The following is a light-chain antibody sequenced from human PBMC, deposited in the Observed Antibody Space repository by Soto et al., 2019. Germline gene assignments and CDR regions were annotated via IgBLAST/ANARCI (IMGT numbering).Light chain of an antibody. CDR1: SSDIGSYDL. CDR2: EVT. Sequence: QSVLTQPASVSWSPAQSITISCTGTSSDIGSYDLVSWYQQHPGTAPKLIIYEVTKRPSGVSTRFSGSKSGNTASLTISGLQAVDEADYYCCSFADFTYVFGTGTKVTVL. V-gene: IGLV2-23*02. J-gene: IGLJ1*01. CDR3: CSFADFTYV.